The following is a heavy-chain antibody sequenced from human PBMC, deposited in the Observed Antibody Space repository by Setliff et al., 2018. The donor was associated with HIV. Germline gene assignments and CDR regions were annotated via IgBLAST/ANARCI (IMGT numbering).Heavy chain of an antibody. V-gene: IGHV4-38-2*01. CDR3: ARGHYPYDSSGYYYDAFDI. J-gene: IGHJ3*02. CDR2: ISHSGST. D-gene: IGHD3-22*01. Sequence: SETLSLTCAVSGYSISSGYYWGWIRQPPGKGPEWIGSISHSGSTYYNPSLKSRVTISGDTSKNQFSLKLSSVTAADTAVYYCARGHYPYDSSGYYYDAFDIWGQGTMVTVSS. CDR1: GYSISSGYY.